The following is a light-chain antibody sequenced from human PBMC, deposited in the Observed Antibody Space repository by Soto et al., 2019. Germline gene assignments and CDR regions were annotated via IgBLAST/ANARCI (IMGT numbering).Light chain of an antibody. V-gene: IGKV3-15*01. CDR2: GAS. CDR1: QSINSN. CDR3: QQYNNWWT. J-gene: IGKJ1*01. Sequence: VMTQSPATLSVSPGERATLSCRASQSINSNLAWYQQRPGQAPRLLIYGASTRATGIPARSSGSGSGTEFTLTISSLQSEDFAVYYCQQYNNWWTFGQGTKVDIK.